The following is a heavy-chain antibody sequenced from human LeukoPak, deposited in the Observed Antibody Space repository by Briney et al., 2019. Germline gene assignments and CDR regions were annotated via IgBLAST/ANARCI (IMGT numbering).Heavy chain of an antibody. CDR1: GYTFTIYW. D-gene: IGHD1-26*01. Sequence: GESLKISCMASGYTFTIYWIAWVRQMPDKGLEWIGILYPDNSKTIYSPSFQGQVTISADKSINTAYLQWSTLKASDTAIYYCTRLSGGSALRNDAFHIWGQGTMVTVSS. J-gene: IGHJ3*02. V-gene: IGHV5-51*01. CDR2: LYPDNSKT. CDR3: TRLSGGSALRNDAFHI.